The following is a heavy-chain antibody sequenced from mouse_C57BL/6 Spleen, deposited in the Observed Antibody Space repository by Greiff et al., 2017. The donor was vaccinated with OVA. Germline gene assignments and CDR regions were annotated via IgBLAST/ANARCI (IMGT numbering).Heavy chain of an antibody. CDR2: IDPETGGT. J-gene: IGHJ2*01. CDR1: GYTFTDYE. V-gene: IGHV1-15*01. Sequence: QVQLKESGAELVRPGASVTLSCKASGYTFTDYEMHWVKQTPVHGLEWIGAIDPETGGTAYNQKFKGKAILTADKSSSTAYMELRSLTSEDSAVYYCTRGDDYEDYWGQGTTLTVSS. D-gene: IGHD2-4*01. CDR3: TRGDDYEDY.